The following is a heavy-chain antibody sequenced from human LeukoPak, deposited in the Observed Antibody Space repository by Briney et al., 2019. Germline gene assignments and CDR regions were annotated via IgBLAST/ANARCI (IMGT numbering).Heavy chain of an antibody. CDR1: GGTFSSYA. CDR2: IIPILGIA. CDR3: AREPMGDYVWGSYRLNYFDY. J-gene: IGHJ4*02. D-gene: IGHD3-16*02. Sequence: SVKVSCKASGGTFSSYAISWVRQAPGQGLEWMGRIIPILGIANYAQKFQGRVMITADKSTSTAYMELSSLRSEDTAVYYCAREPMGDYVWGSYRLNYFDYWGQGTLVTVSS. V-gene: IGHV1-69*04.